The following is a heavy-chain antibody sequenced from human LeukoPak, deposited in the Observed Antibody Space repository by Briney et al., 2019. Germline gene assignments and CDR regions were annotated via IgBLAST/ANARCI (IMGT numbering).Heavy chain of an antibody. J-gene: IGHJ4*02. V-gene: IGHV6-1*01. CDR1: GDSVSSNIAA. CDR3: AKDCGTGPFACSH. D-gene: IGHD2-15*01. CDR2: TYYRSKWYN. Sequence: PSQTFSLTCAISGDSVSSNIAAWNWIRQSPSRGLEWLGRTYYRSKWYNDYAVSVRSRITIDPDTSKKQFSLQLNSVTPEDTAVYYCAKDCGTGPFACSHWGQGTLVTVSS.